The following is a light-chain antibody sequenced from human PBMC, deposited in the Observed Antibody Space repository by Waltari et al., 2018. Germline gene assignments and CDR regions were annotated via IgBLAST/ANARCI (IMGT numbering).Light chain of an antibody. CDR1: QVITRY. Sequence: DIQMTQSPSSLSASVGDSVTITCRASQVITRYLHGYQPRPGKAPKLLIYAASTLENGDPSGFSGAGSGTDFPLTINGLQSEDFATYFCHQSHSIPITFGQGTRLDIK. CDR3: HQSHSIPIT. V-gene: IGKV1-39*01. J-gene: IGKJ5*01. CDR2: AAS.